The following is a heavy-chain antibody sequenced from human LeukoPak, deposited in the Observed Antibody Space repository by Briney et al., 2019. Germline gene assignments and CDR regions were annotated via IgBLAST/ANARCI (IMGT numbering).Heavy chain of an antibody. J-gene: IGHJ4*02. CDR3: ARGYCSGTACGLDY. V-gene: IGHV3-33*01. D-gene: IGHD2-15*01. CDR1: GFIFDTYG. Sequence: PGRSLRLSCAASGFIFDTYGMHWVRQAPGRGLEWVAGIWYDGSKKYFADSVKGRFTISRDNSKSTLYPQMNSLRAEDTAVYYCARGYCSGTACGLDYWGQGTLVTVSS. CDR2: IWYDGSKK.